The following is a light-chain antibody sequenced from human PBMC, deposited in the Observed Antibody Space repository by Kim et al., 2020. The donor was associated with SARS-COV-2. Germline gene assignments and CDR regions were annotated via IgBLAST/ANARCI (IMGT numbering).Light chain of an antibody. CDR1: QDIGND. CDR3: LQHRTYPIT. Sequence: ASVGDRVTITCRASQDIGNDLGWYQQSPGRAPKRLIYGASNLQSGVPSRFSGSGSETEFTLTINSLQPEDFATYFCLQHRTYPITFGQGTRLEI. J-gene: IGKJ5*01. CDR2: GAS. V-gene: IGKV1-17*01.